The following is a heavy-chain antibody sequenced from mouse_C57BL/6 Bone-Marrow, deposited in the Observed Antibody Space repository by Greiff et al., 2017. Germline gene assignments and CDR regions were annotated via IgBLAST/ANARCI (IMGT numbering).Heavy chain of an antibody. CDR2: IDPSDSYT. CDR3: ARRLGQGY. CDR1: GYTFTSYW. D-gene: IGHD4-1*01. V-gene: IGHV1-59*01. J-gene: IGHJ2*01. Sequence: QVQLQQPGAELVRPGTSVKLSCKASGYTFTSYWMHWVKQRPGQGLEWIGVIDPSDSYTNYNQKFTGKATLTVDTSSSTASMQLSSLTAEDSAVYYCARRLGQGYWGQGTTLTVSS.